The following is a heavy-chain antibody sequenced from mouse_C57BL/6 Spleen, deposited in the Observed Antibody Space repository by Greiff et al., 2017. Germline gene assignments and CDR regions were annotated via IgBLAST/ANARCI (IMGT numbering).Heavy chain of an antibody. V-gene: IGHV1-69*01. CDR3: ARRYYSNSYAMDY. Sequence: VQLQQPGAELVMPGASVKLSCKASGYTFTSYWMHWVKQRPGQGLEWIGEIDPSDSYTNYNQKFKGKSTLTVDKSSSTAYMQLSSLSSEDSAVYYAARRYYSNSYAMDYWGQGTSVTVSS. J-gene: IGHJ4*01. CDR1: GYTFTSYW. CDR2: IDPSDSYT. D-gene: IGHD2-5*01.